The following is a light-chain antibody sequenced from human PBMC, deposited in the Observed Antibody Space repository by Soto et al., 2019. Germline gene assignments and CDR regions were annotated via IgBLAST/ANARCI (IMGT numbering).Light chain of an antibody. CDR3: QQFSSYPLT. CDR2: DAS. V-gene: IGKV1-13*02. CDR1: QGISTA. Sequence: AIQLTQPPSSLSASVGARVTITSRPSQGISTALAWNQQKPGKAPKLLIYDASSLESGVPSTFSGSGSGTDFTLTISSLQPEDFATYYCQQFSSYPLTFGGGTKVEIK. J-gene: IGKJ4*01.